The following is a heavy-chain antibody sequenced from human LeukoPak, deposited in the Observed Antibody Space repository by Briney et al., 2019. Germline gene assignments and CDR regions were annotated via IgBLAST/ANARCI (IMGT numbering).Heavy chain of an antibody. V-gene: IGHV1-2*02. Sequence: ASVKVSCKASGYTFTGYYMHWVRQAPGQGLEWMGWINPNSGGTNYAQKFQGRVTMTRDTSISTAYMELSRLRSDDTAVYHCATLGYDSSGSDGHWGQGTLVTVSS. J-gene: IGHJ4*02. CDR1: GYTFTGYY. CDR2: INPNSGGT. CDR3: ATLGYDSSGSDGH. D-gene: IGHD3-22*01.